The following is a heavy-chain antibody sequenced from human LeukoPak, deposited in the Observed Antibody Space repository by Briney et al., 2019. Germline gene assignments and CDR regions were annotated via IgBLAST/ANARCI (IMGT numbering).Heavy chain of an antibody. J-gene: IGHJ6*03. V-gene: IGHV3-23*01. Sequence: GGSLRLSCAASGFTFSSYAMSWVRQAPGKGLEWVSAISGSGGSTYYADSVKGRFTISRDNSKNTLYLQMNSLRAEDTAVYYCAKDFYYGSGSYYYYYYYYMDVWGKGTTVTISS. CDR1: GFTFSSYA. D-gene: IGHD3-10*01. CDR2: ISGSGGST. CDR3: AKDFYYGSGSYYYYYYYYMDV.